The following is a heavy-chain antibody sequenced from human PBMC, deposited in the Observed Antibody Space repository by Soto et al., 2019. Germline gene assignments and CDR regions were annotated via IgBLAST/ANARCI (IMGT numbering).Heavy chain of an antibody. J-gene: IGHJ6*02. CDR1: GGSITNYY. Sequence: QVQLQESGPGLVKPSETLSLTCTVSGGSITNYYCSWFRQPPGKGLEWIGYINYDGYSAYNLSLKRLLTLSMDASKTQFSLMLESVTATDTAVYYCARHGFGPLHGLVDVWGPGTTVIVSS. V-gene: IGHV4-59*08. CDR2: INYDGYS. D-gene: IGHD3-10*01. CDR3: ARHGFGPLHGLVDV.